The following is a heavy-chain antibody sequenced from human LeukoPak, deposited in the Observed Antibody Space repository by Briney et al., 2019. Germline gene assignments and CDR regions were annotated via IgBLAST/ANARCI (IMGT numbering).Heavy chain of an antibody. CDR3: ARGRLGATY. V-gene: IGHV4-61*01. D-gene: IGHD1-26*01. CDR1: GGSVSRGSYY. CDR2: IHHSGTT. Sequence: SETLSLTCTASGGSVSRGSYYRSWTRQPPGKGLEWIGYIHHSGTTNYSPSLKSRVTISVDMSKNQFFLNLTSVTAADTAVYYCARGRLGATYWGQGTLVTVSS. J-gene: IGHJ4*02.